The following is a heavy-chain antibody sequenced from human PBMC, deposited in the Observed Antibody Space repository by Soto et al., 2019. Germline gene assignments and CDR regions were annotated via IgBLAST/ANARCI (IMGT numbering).Heavy chain of an antibody. V-gene: IGHV4-30-4*01. D-gene: IGHD2-8*01. CDR1: GGSISSGDYY. CDR3: ARRGYYAISAFDI. CDR2: IYYSGST. J-gene: IGHJ3*02. Sequence: PSETLSLTCTVSGGSISSGDYYWSWIRQPPGKGLEWIGYIYYSGSTYYNPSLMSRVTISVDTSKNQFSLKLSSVTAADTAVYYCARRGYYAISAFDIWGQGTMVTVSS.